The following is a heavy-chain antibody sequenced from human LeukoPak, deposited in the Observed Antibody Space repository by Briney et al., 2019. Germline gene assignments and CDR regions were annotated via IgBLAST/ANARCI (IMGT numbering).Heavy chain of an antibody. CDR3: AKERKYRSGWSYTFDY. J-gene: IGHJ4*02. V-gene: IGHV3-23*01. D-gene: IGHD6-19*01. CDR2: ISGSGGST. CDR1: GFTFSSYA. Sequence: PGGSLRLSCAASGFTFSSYAMSWVRQAPGKGLEWVSAISGSGGSTYYADSVKGRFTISRDNSKNTLYLQMNSLRAEDTAVYYCAKERKYRSGWSYTFDYWGQGTPVTVSS.